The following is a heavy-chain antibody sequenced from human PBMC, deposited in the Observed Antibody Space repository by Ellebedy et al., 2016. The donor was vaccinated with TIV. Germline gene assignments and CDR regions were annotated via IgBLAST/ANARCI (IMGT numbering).Heavy chain of an antibody. V-gene: IGHV4-38-2*02. CDR3: ARSPYCSGTSCNPDGIWFDP. CDR2: IYHTGTT. Sequence: MPGGSLRLSCTVSGSSISSGYYCGWIRQAAGKGLEWIGSIYHTGTTYYIPSLKGRITTSVATSKKQFSLKLNSVTAADTAVYYCARSPYCSGTSCNPDGIWFDPWGQGILVTVSS. CDR1: GSSISSGYY. D-gene: IGHD2-15*01. J-gene: IGHJ5*02.